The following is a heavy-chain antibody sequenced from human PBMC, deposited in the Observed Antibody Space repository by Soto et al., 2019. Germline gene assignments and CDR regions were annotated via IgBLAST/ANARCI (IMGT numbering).Heavy chain of an antibody. CDR3: TGAYYDINGYSLDP. J-gene: IGHJ5*02. CDR2: IYYGGSI. D-gene: IGHD3-22*01. CDR1: GGSISSGY. V-gene: IGHV4-59*01. Sequence: SETLSLTCSVSGGSISSGYWTWIRQPPGKGLEWIGYIYYGGSINYNPSLKSRVIISVDTAKNQFSLRLSSVTAADTTVYYCTGAYYDINGYSLDPWGQGTSVTVSS.